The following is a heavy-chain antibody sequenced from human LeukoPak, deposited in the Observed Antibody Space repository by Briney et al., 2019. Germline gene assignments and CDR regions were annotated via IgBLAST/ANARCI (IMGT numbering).Heavy chain of an antibody. CDR1: GYTFTSYG. CDR3: ARAGDYDILTGYYRNYYYMDV. V-gene: IGHV1-18*01. Sequence: ASVKVSCKASGYTFTSYGISWVRQAPGQGLEWMGWISAYNGNTNYARKLQGRVTMTTDTSTSTAYMELRSLRSDDTAVYYCARAGDYDILTGYYRNYYYMDVWGKGTTVTVSS. CDR2: ISAYNGNT. D-gene: IGHD3-9*01. J-gene: IGHJ6*03.